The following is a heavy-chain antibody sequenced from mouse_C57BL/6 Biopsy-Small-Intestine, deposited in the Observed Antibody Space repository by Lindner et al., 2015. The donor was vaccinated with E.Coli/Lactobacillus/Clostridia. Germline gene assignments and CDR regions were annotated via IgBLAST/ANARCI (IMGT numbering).Heavy chain of an antibody. V-gene: IGHV1-20*02. Sequence: VQLQESGPELVKPGASVKISCKASGYSFTGYFMNWVMQSHGKSLEWIGRINPYNGDTFNNQKFKGKATLTVDKSSSTAHMELRSLASEDSAVYYCARSGNYVKSALDYWGQGTSVTVSS. D-gene: IGHD2-1*01. J-gene: IGHJ4*01. CDR2: INPYNGDT. CDR3: ARSGNYVKSALDY. CDR1: GYSFTGYF.